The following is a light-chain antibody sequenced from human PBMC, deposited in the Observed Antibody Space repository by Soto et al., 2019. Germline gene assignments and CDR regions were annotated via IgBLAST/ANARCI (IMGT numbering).Light chain of an antibody. CDR2: GAS. J-gene: IGKJ1*01. V-gene: IGKV3-15*01. CDR1: QSVSSN. CDR3: QQYNDWPRT. Sequence: EIVMTQSPATLSVSPGERADLSCRASQSVSSNLAWYQQKPGQAPRLIIYGASTRATGIPARFSGSGSGTECTLTISSLQSEDVAVYYCQQYNDWPRTLCQGTKVDI.